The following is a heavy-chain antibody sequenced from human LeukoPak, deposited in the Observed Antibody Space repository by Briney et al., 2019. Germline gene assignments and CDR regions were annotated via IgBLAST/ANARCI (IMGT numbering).Heavy chain of an antibody. CDR1: GGSVRSYH. CDR3: ARAYSSGWALDY. CDR2: IHNSGGT. V-gene: IGHV4-59*02. Sequence: SETLSLTCTVSGGSVRSYHWSWIRQSPGEGLEWIAYIHNSGGTRYKPSLQSRVTISVDTSKNQFSLKLSSVTAADTAVYYCARAYSSGWALDYWGQGTLVTVSS. J-gene: IGHJ4*02. D-gene: IGHD6-19*01.